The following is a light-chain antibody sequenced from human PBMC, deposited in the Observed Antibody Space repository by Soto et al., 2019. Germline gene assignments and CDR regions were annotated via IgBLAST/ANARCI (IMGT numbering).Light chain of an antibody. CDR3: QQYNTYPPT. Sequence: DIQMTQSPSSVSASVGDRITITCRASQGISSWLAWYQQKPGKAPKLLIYDASSLESGVPSRFSGSGSGTEFTLTITRVQPDDFATYYCQQYNTYPPTFGGGTKVDIK. CDR2: DAS. J-gene: IGKJ4*01. CDR1: QGISSW. V-gene: IGKV1-5*01.